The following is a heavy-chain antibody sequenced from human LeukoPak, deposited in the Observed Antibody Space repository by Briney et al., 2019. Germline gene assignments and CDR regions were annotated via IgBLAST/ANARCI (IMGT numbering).Heavy chain of an antibody. CDR2: ISSSSSYI. J-gene: IGHJ3*02. CDR3: ASYRIAAAGAFDI. D-gene: IGHD6-13*01. V-gene: IGHV3-21*01. Sequence: PGGSLRLSCAASGFTFSSYNMNWVRQAPGKGLEWVSSISSSSSYIYYADSVKGRFTISRDNAKNSLYLQMNSLRAEDTAVYYCASYRIAAAGAFDIWGQGTMVTVSS. CDR1: GFTFSSYN.